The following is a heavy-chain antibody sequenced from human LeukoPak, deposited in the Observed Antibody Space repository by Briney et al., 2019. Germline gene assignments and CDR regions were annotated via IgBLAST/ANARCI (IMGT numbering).Heavy chain of an antibody. Sequence: GGSLRLSCAASGFTFSSYSMNWVRQAPGKGLEWVSSISSSRSYIYYADSVKGRFTISRDNSKNSLYLQMNSLRAEDTAVYYCARDSLDVHGDYEFKGNVDYWGQGTLVTVSS. CDR2: ISSSRSYI. J-gene: IGHJ4*02. V-gene: IGHV3-21*01. CDR3: ARDSLDVHGDYEFKGNVDY. CDR1: GFTFSSYS. D-gene: IGHD4-17*01.